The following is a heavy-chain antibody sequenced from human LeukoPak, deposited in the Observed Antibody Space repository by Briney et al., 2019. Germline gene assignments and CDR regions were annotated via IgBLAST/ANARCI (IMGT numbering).Heavy chain of an antibody. CDR3: ARAYYYDSSGYRRGGY. V-gene: IGHV3-48*03. D-gene: IGHD3-22*01. J-gene: IGHJ4*02. Sequence: PGGSLRLSCAASGFTFSSYEMNWVRQAPGKGLEWVSYISSSGSTIYYADSVKGRFTISRDNAKNSLYLQMNILRAEDTAVYYCARAYYYDSSGYRRGGYWGQGTLVTVSS. CDR2: ISSSGSTI. CDR1: GFTFSSYE.